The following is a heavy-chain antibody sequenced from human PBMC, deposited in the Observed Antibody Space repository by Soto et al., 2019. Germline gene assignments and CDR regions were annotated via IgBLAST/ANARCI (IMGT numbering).Heavy chain of an antibody. CDR3: AGGSTMVRGEDY. CDR1: GGSFSGYY. V-gene: IGHV4-34*01. CDR2: INHSGST. D-gene: IGHD3-10*01. J-gene: IGHJ4*02. Sequence: SETLSLTCAVYGGSFSGYYWSWIRQPPGKGLEWIGEINHSGSTNYNPSLKSRVTISVDTSKNQFSLKLSSVTAADTAVYYCAGGSTMVRGEDYWGQGTLVTVSS.